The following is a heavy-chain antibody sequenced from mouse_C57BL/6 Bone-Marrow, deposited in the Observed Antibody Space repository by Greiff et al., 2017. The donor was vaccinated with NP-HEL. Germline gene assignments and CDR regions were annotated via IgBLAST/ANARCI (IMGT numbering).Heavy chain of an antibody. CDR2: INPYNGDT. J-gene: IGHJ2*01. V-gene: IGHV1-20*01. CDR3: ARSRYDGLDY. D-gene: IGHD2-12*01. CDR1: GYSFTGYF. Sequence: EVKLMESGPELVKPGDSVKISCKASGYSFTGYFMNWVMQSHGKSLEWIGRINPYNGDTFYNQKFKGKATLTVDKSSSTAHMELRILTSEDSAVYYCARSRYDGLDYWGQGTTLTVSS.